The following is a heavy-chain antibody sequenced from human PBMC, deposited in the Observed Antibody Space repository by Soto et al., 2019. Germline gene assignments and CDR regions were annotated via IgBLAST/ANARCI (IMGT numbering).Heavy chain of an antibody. J-gene: IGHJ4*02. Sequence: QLQLHESGSGLVRPSQTLSLTCTVSGASITYGGYSWSWIRQPPGKGLEWIGYINHLETTFYNPSFENRLTLSIDRTKNQFSLKLNSMTAADGAVYFCARGGGYDSFDYWGQGILVTVSS. CDR1: GASITYGGYS. D-gene: IGHD5-12*01. CDR3: ARGGGYDSFDY. V-gene: IGHV4-30-2*01. CDR2: INHLETT.